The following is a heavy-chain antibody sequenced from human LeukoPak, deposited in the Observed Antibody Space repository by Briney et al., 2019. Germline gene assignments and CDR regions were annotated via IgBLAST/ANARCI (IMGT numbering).Heavy chain of an antibody. Sequence: GGSLRLSCAASGFTFSSYGMHWVRQAPGKGLEWVAFIRYDGSNKYYADSVKGRFAISRDNSKNTLYLQMNSLRAEDTAVYYCAKDRRYSNYVFDYWGQGTLVTVSS. CDR1: GFTFSSYG. CDR2: IRYDGSNK. D-gene: IGHD4-11*01. J-gene: IGHJ4*02. CDR3: AKDRRYSNYVFDY. V-gene: IGHV3-30*02.